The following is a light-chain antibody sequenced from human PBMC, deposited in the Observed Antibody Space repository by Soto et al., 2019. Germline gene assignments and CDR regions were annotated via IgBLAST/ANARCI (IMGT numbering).Light chain of an antibody. CDR2: SNN. CDR3: ASWDDRMGAVI. J-gene: IGLJ2*01. CDR1: ISNIGGTNY. Sequence: QSVLTQPPSSSGTPGQRVFISCSGSISNIGGTNYAYWYQQLPGAAPKLLMHSNNLRPSGVPERISGSKSGTSASLAISGLRSEDEAVYYCASWDDRMGAVIFGGGTKVTV. V-gene: IGLV1-47*02.